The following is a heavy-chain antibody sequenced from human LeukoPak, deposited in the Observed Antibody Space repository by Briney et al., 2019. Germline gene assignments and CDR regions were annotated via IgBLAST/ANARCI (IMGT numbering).Heavy chain of an antibody. D-gene: IGHD3-3*01. J-gene: IGHJ6*03. CDR3: ARVSWSGYQHYFYYMDV. CDR1: GFTFSNYW. Sequence: PGGSLRLSCVGSGFTFSNYWMNWVRQAPGKGLEWVSSISGSNTYIKYADSVKGRFTISRDNDKNSLYLQMNSLRAEDTAVYYCARVSWSGYQHYFYYMDVWGKGTTVTVSS. CDR2: ISGSNTYI. V-gene: IGHV3-21*01.